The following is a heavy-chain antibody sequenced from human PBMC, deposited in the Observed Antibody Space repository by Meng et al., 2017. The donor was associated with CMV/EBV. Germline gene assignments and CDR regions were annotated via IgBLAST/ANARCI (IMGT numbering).Heavy chain of an antibody. V-gene: IGHV3-30*02. Sequence: GGSLRLSCAASGFTFSSHGMHWVRQAPGKGLEWVAFIRYDGSNKYYADSVKGRFTISRDNSKNTLYLQMNSLRAEDTAVYYCAKPIRFLEWLNGMDVWGQGTTVTVSS. J-gene: IGHJ6*02. CDR2: IRYDGSNK. CDR3: AKPIRFLEWLNGMDV. CDR1: GFTFSSHG. D-gene: IGHD3-3*01.